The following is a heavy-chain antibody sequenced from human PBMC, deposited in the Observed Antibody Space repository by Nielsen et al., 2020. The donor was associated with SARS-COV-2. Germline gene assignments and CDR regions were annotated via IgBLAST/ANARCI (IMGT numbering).Heavy chain of an antibody. CDR1: GFTFSSYA. Sequence: GGSLRLSCAASGFTFSSYAMHWVRQAPGKGLEWVAVISYDGSNKYYADSVKGRFTISRDNSKNTLYLQMNSLRAEDTAVYYCARDRYGSWIQGNFDYWGQGTLVTVSS. CDR2: ISYDGSNK. D-gene: IGHD5-18*01. J-gene: IGHJ4*02. CDR3: ARDRYGSWIQGNFDY. V-gene: IGHV3-30-3*01.